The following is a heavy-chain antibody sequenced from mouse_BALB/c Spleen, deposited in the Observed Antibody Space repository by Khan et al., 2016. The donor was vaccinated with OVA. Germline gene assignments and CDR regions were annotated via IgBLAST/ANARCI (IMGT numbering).Heavy chain of an antibody. D-gene: IGHD4-1*01. Sequence: EVELVESGGDLVKPGGPLKLSCAASGFTFSAYSMSWVRQTPDKRLEWVATISSGADYTYYPDGVKGRFTISRDNAKNTLYLQMSSLKSEDTAMYYCASHLTGSFAYWGQGTLVTVSA. V-gene: IGHV5-6*01. CDR3: ASHLTGSFAY. J-gene: IGHJ3*01. CDR1: GFTFSAYS. CDR2: ISSGADYT.